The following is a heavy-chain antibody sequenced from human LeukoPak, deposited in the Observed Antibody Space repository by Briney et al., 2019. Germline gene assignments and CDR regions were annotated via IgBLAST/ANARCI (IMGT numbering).Heavy chain of an antibody. CDR3: ARDIPNDYGGNPSGFDI. D-gene: IGHD4-23*01. Sequence: SVKVSCKASGGTFSSYAISWVRQAPGQGLEWMGGIIPIFGTANYAQKFQGRVTITADESTSTAYMELSSLRSEDTAVYYCARDIPNDYGGNPSGFDIWGQGTMVTVSS. J-gene: IGHJ3*02. CDR2: IIPIFGTA. V-gene: IGHV1-69*13. CDR1: GGTFSSYA.